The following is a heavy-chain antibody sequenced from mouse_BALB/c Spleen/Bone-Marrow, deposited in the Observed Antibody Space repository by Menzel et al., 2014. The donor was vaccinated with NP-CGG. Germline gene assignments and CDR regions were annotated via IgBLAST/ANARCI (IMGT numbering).Heavy chain of an antibody. V-gene: IGHV5-6-2*01. Sequence: EVKLVESGGGLVKLGGSLKLSCAASGFTFXSYYMSWVRQNPEKRLELVAAINRNGGSIYYPDTVQGRFTISRDNAKNTLYLQMSSLKSEDTALYYCARQDYGYDGGAMDYWGQGTSVTVSS. D-gene: IGHD2-2*01. CDR2: INRNGGSI. CDR1: GFTFXSYY. CDR3: ARQDYGYDGGAMDY. J-gene: IGHJ4*01.